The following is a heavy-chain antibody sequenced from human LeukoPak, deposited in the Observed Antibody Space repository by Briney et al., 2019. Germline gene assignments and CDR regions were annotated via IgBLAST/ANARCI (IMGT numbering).Heavy chain of an antibody. V-gene: IGHV3-53*01. CDR1: GFTFSSYE. J-gene: IGHJ6*03. CDR3: AGDQSGYSYGYNYYYMDV. D-gene: IGHD5-18*01. CDR2: IYSGGST. Sequence: PGGSLRLSCAASGFTFSSYEMNWVRQAPGKGLEWVSVIYSGGSTYYADSVKGRFTISRDNSKNTLYLQMNSLRAEDTAVYYCAGDQSGYSYGYNYYYMDVWGKGTTVTISS.